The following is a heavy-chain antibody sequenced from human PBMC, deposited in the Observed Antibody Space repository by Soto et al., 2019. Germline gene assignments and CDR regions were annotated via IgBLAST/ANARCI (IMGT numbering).Heavy chain of an antibody. J-gene: IGHJ4*02. CDR1: GYTFTGYY. CDR3: ARSRAAAVHFDY. D-gene: IGHD6-13*01. Sequence: ASVTVSCKASGYTFTGYYMHWVRQAPGQGLEWMGWINPNSGGTNYAQKFQGWVTMTRDTSISTAYMEVSRLRSDDTAVYCCARSRAAAVHFDYWGQGTLVTVSS. V-gene: IGHV1-2*04. CDR2: INPNSGGT.